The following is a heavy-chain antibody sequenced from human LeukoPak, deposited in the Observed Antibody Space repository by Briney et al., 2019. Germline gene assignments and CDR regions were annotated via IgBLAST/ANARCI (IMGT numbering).Heavy chain of an antibody. D-gene: IGHD6-13*01. CDR1: GYTFTSYG. Sequence: GASVKVSCKASGYTFTSYGISWVRQAPGQGLEWMGWISAYNGNTNYAQKLQGRVTMTTDTSTSTAYMELRSLRSDDTAVYYCARGPRQQLIYYYYGMDVWGQGTTVTVSS. CDR2: ISAYNGNT. CDR3: ARGPRQQLIYYYYGMDV. J-gene: IGHJ6*02. V-gene: IGHV1-18*01.